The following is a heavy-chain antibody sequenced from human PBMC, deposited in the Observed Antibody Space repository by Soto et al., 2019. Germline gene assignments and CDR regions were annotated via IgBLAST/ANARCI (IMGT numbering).Heavy chain of an antibody. CDR3: ARDLPPVDY. V-gene: IGHV1-18*01. CDR2: ISAYNGNT. CDR1: GYTFTSYH. J-gene: IGHJ4*02. Sequence: QVQLVQSGAEVKKPGASVKVSCKASGYTFTSYHITWVRQAPGQGLEWMGWISAYNGNTNYAQKLKGRVTMNTDTSTSTAYMELMSLRSDETAVYYCARDLPPVDYWGQGTLVTVSS.